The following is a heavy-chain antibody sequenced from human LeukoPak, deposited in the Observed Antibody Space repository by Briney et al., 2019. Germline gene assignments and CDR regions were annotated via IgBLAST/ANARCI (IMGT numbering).Heavy chain of an antibody. CDR2: MYYSGTT. CDR1: GGSISSSSYY. Sequence: SETLSLTCTVSGGSISSSSYYWGWVRQPPGKGLEWIGSMYYSGTTYYNPSLKSRVTFSVDTSMNQFSLRLSSVTAADTAVYYCARQWGVVGERVDYWGQGTLVTVSS. V-gene: IGHV4-39*01. D-gene: IGHD3-10*01. J-gene: IGHJ4*02. CDR3: ARQWGVVGERVDY.